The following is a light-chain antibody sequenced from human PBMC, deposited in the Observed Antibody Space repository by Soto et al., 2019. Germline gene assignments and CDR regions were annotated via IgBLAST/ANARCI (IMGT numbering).Light chain of an antibody. CDR1: QGISSY. CDR3: QQLNSYPLT. Sequence: DIQMTQSPSSLSASVGDRVTITCLASQGISSYLAXXQQKPGKAPKLLIYAASTLQSGVKSRFSGSGSGTDFTLTISSLQPEDFATYYCQQLNSYPLTFGGGTKV. J-gene: IGKJ4*01. CDR2: AAS. V-gene: IGKV1-9*01.